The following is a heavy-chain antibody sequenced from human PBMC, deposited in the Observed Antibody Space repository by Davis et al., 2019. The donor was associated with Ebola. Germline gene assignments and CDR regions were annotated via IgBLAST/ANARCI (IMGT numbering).Heavy chain of an antibody. Sequence: SETLSLTCSISGDSISTTDYSWAWIRQPPAMGLQWIGSVYHSGKTYYNPSLEGRISMSVDTATDQFSLQLTSVTAADSGLYFCARHRYYYDSARFDFWGRGILVAVSP. CDR2: VYHSGKT. CDR1: GDSISTTDYS. D-gene: IGHD3-9*01. V-gene: IGHV4-39*01. J-gene: IGHJ4*01. CDR3: ARHRYYYDSARFDF.